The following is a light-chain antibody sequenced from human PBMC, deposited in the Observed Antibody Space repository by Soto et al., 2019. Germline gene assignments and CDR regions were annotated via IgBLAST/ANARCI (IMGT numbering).Light chain of an antibody. CDR1: SSDVGGYNY. V-gene: IGLV2-11*01. CDR2: DVY. Sequence: QSALTQPRSVSGSLGHSVTISCTGTSSDVGGYNYVSWYQHHPGKAPKIVIYDVYKWPPGVSDRFSGSKSGNTASLTISGLQAEDEADYYFCPYEGTHSSVVFGGGTKLTVL. J-gene: IGLJ2*01. CDR3: CPYEGTHSSVV.